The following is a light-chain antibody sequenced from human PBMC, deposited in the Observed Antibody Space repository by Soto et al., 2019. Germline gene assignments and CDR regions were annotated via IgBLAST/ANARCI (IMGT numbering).Light chain of an antibody. Sequence: DLVMTQSPVSLPVTPGEPASISCRSSQSLLLSNGYNYLDWYLQKPGQSPQLLIYLGSNRASGVPDRFSGSGSGTDFTLKISRVEAEDVGVYYCMQALQTPLTFGGGTKVEI. CDR1: QSLLLSNGYNY. CDR3: MQALQTPLT. J-gene: IGKJ4*01. V-gene: IGKV2-28*01. CDR2: LGS.